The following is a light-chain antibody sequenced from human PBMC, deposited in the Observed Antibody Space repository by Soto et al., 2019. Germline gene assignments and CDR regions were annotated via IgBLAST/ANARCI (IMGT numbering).Light chain of an antibody. CDR1: QSVSSSY. CDR3: QHYGSSPRT. J-gene: IGKJ1*01. CDR2: GAS. Sequence: EIVLTQSPGTLSLSPGERATLSCRASQSVSSSYVAWYQQKPGQAPRLLIDGASSRSTGIPDRFSGSGSGTDFTLTISRLEPEDFAVYYWQHYGSSPRTFGQGTKVEIK. V-gene: IGKV3-20*01.